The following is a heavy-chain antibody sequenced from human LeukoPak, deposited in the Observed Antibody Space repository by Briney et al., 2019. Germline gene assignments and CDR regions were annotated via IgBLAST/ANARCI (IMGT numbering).Heavy chain of an antibody. J-gene: IGHJ4*02. V-gene: IGHV4-39*07. D-gene: IGHD6-19*01. CDR3: AMGGIAVAGGYFY. Sequence: PSETLSLTCTVSAGSISSDSYYWGWIRQPPGKGLEWIGEINHSGSTNYNPSLKSRVTISVDTSKNQFSLKLNSVTAADTAVYYCAMGGIAVAGGYFYWGQGTLVTVSS. CDR2: INHSGST. CDR1: AGSISSDSYY.